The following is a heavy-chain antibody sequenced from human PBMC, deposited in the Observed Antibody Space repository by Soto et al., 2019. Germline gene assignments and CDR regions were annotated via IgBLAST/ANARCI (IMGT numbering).Heavy chain of an antibody. CDR3: ARDIVVVVAANFLDYGMDV. J-gene: IGHJ6*02. D-gene: IGHD2-15*01. Sequence: VGSLRLSCAASGFTFSSYAMHWVRQAPGKGLEWVAVISYDGSNKYYADSVKGRFTISRDNSKNTLYLQMNSLRAEDTAVYYCARDIVVVVAANFLDYGMDVWGQGTTVTVSS. CDR2: ISYDGSNK. CDR1: GFTFSSYA. V-gene: IGHV3-30-3*01.